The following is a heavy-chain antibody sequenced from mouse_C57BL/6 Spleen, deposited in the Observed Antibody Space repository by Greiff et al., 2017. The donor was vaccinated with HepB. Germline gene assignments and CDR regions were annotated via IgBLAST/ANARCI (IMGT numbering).Heavy chain of an antibody. J-gene: IGHJ4*01. Sequence: EVQLQQSGPELVKPGASVKMSCKASGYTFTDYNMHWVKQSHGKSLEWIGYINPNNGGTSYNQKFKGKATLTVNKSSSTAYMELRSLTSEDSAVYYCARRGYYYGSRYYAMDYWGQGTSVTVSS. CDR2: INPNNGGT. D-gene: IGHD1-1*01. CDR3: ARRGYYYGSRYYAMDY. V-gene: IGHV1-22*01. CDR1: GYTFTDYN.